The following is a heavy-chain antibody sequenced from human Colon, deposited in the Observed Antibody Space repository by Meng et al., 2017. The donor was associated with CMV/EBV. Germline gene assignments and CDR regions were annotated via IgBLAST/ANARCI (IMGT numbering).Heavy chain of an antibody. CDR3: ARTEWLGHYYGMDV. CDR1: GFTFSSYW. V-gene: IGHV3-74*01. D-gene: IGHD3-3*01. Sequence: GESLKISCAASGFTFSSYWMHWVRQAPGKGLVWVSRLNSDGSSTDYADSVKGRFTISRDNEKKTLYLHMNSLRVEDTAVYYCARTEWLGHYYGMDVWGQGTAVTVSS. CDR2: LNSDGSST. J-gene: IGHJ6*02.